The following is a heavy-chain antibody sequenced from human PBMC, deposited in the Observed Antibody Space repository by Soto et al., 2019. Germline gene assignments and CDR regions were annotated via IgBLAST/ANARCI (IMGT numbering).Heavy chain of an antibody. Sequence: QLQLQESGSGLVKPSQTLSLTCAVSGGSISSGGYSWSWIRQPPGKGLEWIGYIYHSGSTYYNPSHKRRVTISVDRAKNQYSLKLSSVTAADTAVYDCGRAHDAFDIWGQGTMVTVSS. J-gene: IGHJ3*02. CDR1: GGSISSGGYS. CDR2: IYHSGST. CDR3: GRAHDAFDI. V-gene: IGHV4-30-2*01.